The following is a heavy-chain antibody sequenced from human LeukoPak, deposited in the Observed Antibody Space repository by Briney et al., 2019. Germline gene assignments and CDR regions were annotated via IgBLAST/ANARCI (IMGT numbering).Heavy chain of an antibody. D-gene: IGHD4-17*01. CDR3: ARRGGKNYGDYVLYYSYMDV. J-gene: IGHJ6*03. Sequence: ASVKVSYKASGYTFTGYYMHWVRQAPGQGLEWMGIINPSGGSTSYAQKFQGRVTMTTDTSTGTAYMELRSLRSDDTAVYYCARRGGKNYGDYVLYYSYMDVWGKGTTVTVSS. V-gene: IGHV1-46*01. CDR2: INPSGGST. CDR1: GYTFTGYY.